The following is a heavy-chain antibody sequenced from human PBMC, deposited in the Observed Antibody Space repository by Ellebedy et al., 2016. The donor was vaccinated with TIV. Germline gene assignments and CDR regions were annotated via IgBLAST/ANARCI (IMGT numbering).Heavy chain of an antibody. CDR1: GFTFSTYA. D-gene: IGHD2-15*01. V-gene: IGHV3-33*01. Sequence: PGGSLRLSCGASGFTFSTYALHWVRQAPGKGLEWVAVIWHDGSRLYYADSVKGRFTVSRDNSKNTLYLQMNSLGGDDTAVYYCARGPFDIAAYFDYWGQGTLVTVSS. J-gene: IGHJ4*02. CDR2: IWHDGSRL. CDR3: ARGPFDIAAYFDY.